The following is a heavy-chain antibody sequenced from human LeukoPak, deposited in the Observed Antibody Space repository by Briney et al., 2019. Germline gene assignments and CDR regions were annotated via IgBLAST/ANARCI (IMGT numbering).Heavy chain of an antibody. D-gene: IGHD3-9*01. CDR1: GYTFSDYY. V-gene: IGHV1-2*02. CDR3: ARDRADILTGHTYNWFDP. J-gene: IGHJ5*02. Sequence: ASVKVSCKASGYTFSDYYVQWIRQAPGQGLEWMGWINPNSGGTNYAQKFQGRVTMTRDTSISTAYMELSRLTSDDTAMYYCARDRADILTGHTYNWFDPWGQGTLVTVSS. CDR2: INPNSGGT.